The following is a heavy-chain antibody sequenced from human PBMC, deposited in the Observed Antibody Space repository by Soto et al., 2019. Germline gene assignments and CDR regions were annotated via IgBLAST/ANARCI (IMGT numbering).Heavy chain of an antibody. Sequence: QVQLVESGGGLVKPGGFLRLTCAASGFSISDHYMSWIRQAPGKGLEWVSYSSNSGTFTKYADSVKGRFSISRDNAKNSLYLEINSLRGEDTAIYYCARSGDNYNVLDYWGQGTPVTVSS. CDR3: ARSGDNYNVLDY. J-gene: IGHJ4*02. D-gene: IGHD3-10*02. V-gene: IGHV3-11*05. CDR1: GFSISDHY. CDR2: SSNSGTFT.